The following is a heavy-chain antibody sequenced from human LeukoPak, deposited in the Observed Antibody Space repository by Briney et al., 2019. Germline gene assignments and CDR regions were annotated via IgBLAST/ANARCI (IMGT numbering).Heavy chain of an antibody. Sequence: SETLSLTCTVSGGSISSYYWSWIRQPPGKGLEWSGYIYTSGSTNYNPSLKSRVTISVDTSKNQFSLKLSSVTAADTAVYYCARGRIQLWSRDYYYGMDVWGQGTTVTVSS. CDR3: ARGRIQLWSRDYYYGMDV. J-gene: IGHJ6*02. CDR2: IYTSGST. D-gene: IGHD5-18*01. V-gene: IGHV4-4*09. CDR1: GGSISSYY.